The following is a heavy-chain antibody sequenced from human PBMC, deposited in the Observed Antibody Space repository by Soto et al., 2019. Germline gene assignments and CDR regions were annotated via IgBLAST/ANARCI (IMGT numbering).Heavy chain of an antibody. CDR1: GGSISSYY. Sequence: PSETLSLTCTVSGGSISSYYWSWIRQPPGKGLEWIGYINYSGSTNYNPSLKSRVTISVDTSKNQFSLKLSSVTAADTAVYYCGGIKSSGWYNYGMDVWGQGTTVTVSS. CDR2: INYSGST. V-gene: IGHV4-59*01. D-gene: IGHD6-19*01. CDR3: GGIKSSGWYNYGMDV. J-gene: IGHJ6*02.